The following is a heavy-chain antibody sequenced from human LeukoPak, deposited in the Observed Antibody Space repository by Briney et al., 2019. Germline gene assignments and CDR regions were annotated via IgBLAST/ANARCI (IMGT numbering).Heavy chain of an antibody. CDR3: ARLVSGWPYFDS. D-gene: IGHD6-19*01. V-gene: IGHV4-59*08. CDR1: GGSVSDDF. CDR2: IHYSGSS. J-gene: IGHJ4*02. Sequence: SETLSLTCAFSGGSVSDDFWNWIRQPPGKGREWIGYIHYSGSSNYNPSLKSRVTMSVVTSRNQFSLKLTSVTAADTAVYYCARLVSGWPYFDSWGQGTLVTVSS.